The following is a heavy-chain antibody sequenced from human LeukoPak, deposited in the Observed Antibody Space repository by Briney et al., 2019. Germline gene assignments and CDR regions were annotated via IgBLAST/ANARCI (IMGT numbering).Heavy chain of an antibody. V-gene: IGHV1-2*02. CDR2: INPNSGGT. D-gene: IGHD2-8*01. Sequence: ASVKVSCKASGYTFTGYYMHWVRQAPGQGLEWMGWINPNSGGTNYAQKFQGRVTMTRDTSISTAYMELSRLRSDDTAVYYCARLIGYCTNGVCYGAFDYWGQGTLVTVSS. J-gene: IGHJ4*02. CDR3: ARLIGYCTNGVCYGAFDY. CDR1: GYTFTGYY.